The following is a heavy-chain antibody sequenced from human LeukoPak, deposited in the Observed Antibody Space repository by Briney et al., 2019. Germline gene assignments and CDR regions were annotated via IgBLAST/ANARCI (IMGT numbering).Heavy chain of an antibody. V-gene: IGHV1-2*02. J-gene: IGHJ4*02. Sequence: ASVKVSCKASGYTFTRYYMQWVRQAPGQGLEWMGWINPDSGGTNYAQKFQGRVTMTRDTSISTAYMELSRLRSDDTAVYYCARDSSGESSGYPFDRWGQGTLVTVSS. D-gene: IGHD3-22*01. CDR3: ARDSSGESSGYPFDR. CDR1: GYTFTRYY. CDR2: INPDSGGT.